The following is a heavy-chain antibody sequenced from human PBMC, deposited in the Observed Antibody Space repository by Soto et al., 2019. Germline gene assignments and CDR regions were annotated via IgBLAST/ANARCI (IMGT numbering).Heavy chain of an antibody. J-gene: IGHJ5*02. CDR1: GFTFSSYA. Sequence: GSLRLSCAASGFTFSSYAMSWVRQAPGKGLEWVSGISGSGGSIFYADSVKGRFTISRDNAKNSLYLQMNSLRAEDTALYYCARDPPYYYGSGSYWFDPWGQGTLVTVSS. CDR2: ISGSGGSI. CDR3: ARDPPYYYGSGSYWFDP. V-gene: IGHV3-23*01. D-gene: IGHD3-10*01.